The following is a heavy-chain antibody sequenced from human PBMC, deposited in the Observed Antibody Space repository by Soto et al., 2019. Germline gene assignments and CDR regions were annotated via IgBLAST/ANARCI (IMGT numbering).Heavy chain of an antibody. CDR2: ISSNGGST. Sequence: ESGGGLVQPGGSLRLSCAASGFTFRSYAMHWVRQAPGKGLEYVSAISSNGGSTYYANSVKGRFTISRDNSKNTLYLQMGSLRAEDMAVYYCAREPTRGIYYYYYMDVWGKGTTVTVSS. CDR3: AREPTRGIYYYYYMDV. J-gene: IGHJ6*03. D-gene: IGHD3-10*01. V-gene: IGHV3-64*01. CDR1: GFTFRSYA.